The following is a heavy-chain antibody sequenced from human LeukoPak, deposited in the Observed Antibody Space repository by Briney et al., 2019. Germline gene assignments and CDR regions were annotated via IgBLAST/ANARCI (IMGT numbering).Heavy chain of an antibody. J-gene: IGHJ4*02. CDR1: GFTFSNAW. Sequence: GGSLRLSCAASGFTFSNAWMSWVRQAPGKGLEWVGRIKSKTDGGTTDYAAPVKGRFTISRDDSKNTLYLQMNSLKTEDTAVYYCTTEPTYYYDSSDYSEFDYWGQGTLVTVSS. D-gene: IGHD3-22*01. CDR2: IKSKTDGGTT. V-gene: IGHV3-15*01. CDR3: TTEPTYYYDSSDYSEFDY.